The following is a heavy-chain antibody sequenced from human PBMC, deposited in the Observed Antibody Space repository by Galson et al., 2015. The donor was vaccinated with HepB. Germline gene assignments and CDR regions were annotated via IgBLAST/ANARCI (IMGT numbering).Heavy chain of an antibody. Sequence: GYTFTSYYMHWVRQAPGQGLEWMGIINPSGGSTSYAQKFQGRVTMTRDTSTSTVYMELSSLRSEDTAVYYCARDPGGSSEAGYGMDVWGQGTTVTVSS. D-gene: IGHD2-15*01. J-gene: IGHJ6*02. CDR1: GYTFTSYY. CDR2: INPSGGST. CDR3: ARDPGGSSEAGYGMDV. V-gene: IGHV1-46*01.